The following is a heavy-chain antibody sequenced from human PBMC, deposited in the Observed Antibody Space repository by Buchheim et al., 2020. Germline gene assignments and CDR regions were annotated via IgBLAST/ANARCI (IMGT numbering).Heavy chain of an antibody. CDR3: ARDLGSSGYYL. CDR2: IYYSGST. D-gene: IGHD3-22*01. CDR1: GGSISSFY. Sequence: QVQLQESGPGLVKPSETLSLNCTVSGGSISSFYWSWVRQPPGKGLEWIGYIYYSGSTKYNPSLKSRLTISVDISKNQFALELRSVTAADTAVYYCARDLGSSGYYLWGQGTL. J-gene: IGHJ5*02. V-gene: IGHV4-59*01.